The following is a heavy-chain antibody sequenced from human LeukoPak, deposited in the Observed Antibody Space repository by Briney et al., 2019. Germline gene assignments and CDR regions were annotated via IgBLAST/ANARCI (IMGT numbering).Heavy chain of an antibody. D-gene: IGHD2-15*01. CDR1: GGSISSDNSY. CDR2: IYTSGST. V-gene: IGHV4-61*02. CDR3: ARRRAATTYYYYYYMDV. Sequence: SETLSLTCTVSGGSISSDNSYWSWIRQPAGKGLEWIGRIYTSGSTNYNPSLKSRVTISVDTSKNQFSLKLSSVTAADTAVYYCARRRAATTYYYYYYMDVWGKGTTVTVSS. J-gene: IGHJ6*03.